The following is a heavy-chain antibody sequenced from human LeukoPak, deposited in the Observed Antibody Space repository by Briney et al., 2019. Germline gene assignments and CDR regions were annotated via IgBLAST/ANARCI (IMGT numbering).Heavy chain of an antibody. Sequence: KPSETLSLTCTVSGYSISSGYYWGWIRQPPGKGLEWIGSIYHSGSTYYNPSLKSRVTISVDTSKNQFSLKLSSVTAADTAVYYCARRGDWGSCYFDYWGQGTLVTVSS. CDR3: ARRGDWGSCYFDY. V-gene: IGHV4-38-2*02. D-gene: IGHD2-21*01. J-gene: IGHJ4*02. CDR1: GYSISSGYY. CDR2: IYHSGST.